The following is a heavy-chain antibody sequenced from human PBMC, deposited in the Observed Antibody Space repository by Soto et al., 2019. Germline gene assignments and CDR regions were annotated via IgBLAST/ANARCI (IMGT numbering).Heavy chain of an antibody. J-gene: IGHJ3*02. Sequence: GGSLRLSCAASGFTFDDYAMHWVRQAPGKGLEWVSGISWNSGSIGYADSVKGRFTISRDNAKNSLYLQMNSLRAEDTALYYCAKAFSYYDYVWGSYLSDAFDIWGQGTMVTVSS. CDR2: ISWNSGSI. D-gene: IGHD3-16*02. CDR3: AKAFSYYDYVWGSYLSDAFDI. CDR1: GFTFDDYA. V-gene: IGHV3-9*01.